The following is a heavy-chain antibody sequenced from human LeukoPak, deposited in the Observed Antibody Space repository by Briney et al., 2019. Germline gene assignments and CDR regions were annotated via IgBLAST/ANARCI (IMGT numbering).Heavy chain of an antibody. V-gene: IGHV4-38-2*02. D-gene: IGHD1-20*01. CDR2: FHHPGTT. CDR3: ARDPGYTANWNYFDY. J-gene: IGHJ4*02. CDR1: GYSISSGYY. Sequence: SETLSLTCAVSGYSISSGYYWGWIRQPPGKGLEWIGTFHHPGTTYYNPSLSSRVTISVDTSKNQFSLRLNSMTAADTAVYFCARDPGYTANWNYFDYWGQGALVTVSS.